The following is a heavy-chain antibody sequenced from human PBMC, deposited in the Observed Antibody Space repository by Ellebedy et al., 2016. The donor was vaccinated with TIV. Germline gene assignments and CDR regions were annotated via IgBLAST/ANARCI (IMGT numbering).Heavy chain of an antibody. CDR1: GFTFNNAW. V-gene: IGHV3-15*01. CDR2: IKSKTEGGTT. Sequence: PGGSLRLSCAASGFTFNNAWMSWVRQAPGKGLEWVGRIKSKTEGGTTDYAAPVKGRFTISRDDSKNTLYLQMNSLKTEDTAVYYCTTEWELRGNWGQGTLVTVSS. D-gene: IGHD1-26*01. J-gene: IGHJ4*02. CDR3: TTEWELRGN.